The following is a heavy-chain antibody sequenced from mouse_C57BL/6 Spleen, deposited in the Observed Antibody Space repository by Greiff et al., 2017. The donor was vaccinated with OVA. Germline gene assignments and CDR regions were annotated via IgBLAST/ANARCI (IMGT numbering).Heavy chain of an antibody. Sequence: EVQLQESGGDLVKPGGSLKLSCAASGFTFSSYGMSWVRQTPDKRLEWVATISSGGSYTDYPDSVKGRFTISRDNAKNTLYLQMSSLKSEDTAMYYCARHETGTLYYFDYWGQGTTLTVSS. CDR2: ISSGGSYT. V-gene: IGHV5-6*01. CDR1: GFTFSSYG. J-gene: IGHJ2*01. CDR3: ARHETGTLYYFDY. D-gene: IGHD4-1*01.